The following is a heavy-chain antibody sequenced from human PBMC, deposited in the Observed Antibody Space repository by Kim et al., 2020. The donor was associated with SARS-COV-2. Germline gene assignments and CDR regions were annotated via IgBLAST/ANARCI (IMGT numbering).Heavy chain of an antibody. CDR3: GWRNYYYYGMDV. Sequence: SETLSLTCAVYGGSFSGYYWSWIHQPPGKGLEWIGEINHSGSTNYNPSLKSRVTISVDTSKNQFSLKLSSVTAADTAVYYCGWRNYYYYGMDVWGQGTTVTVSS. V-gene: IGHV4-34*01. CDR2: INHSGST. J-gene: IGHJ6*02. CDR1: GGSFSGYY. D-gene: IGHD2-15*01.